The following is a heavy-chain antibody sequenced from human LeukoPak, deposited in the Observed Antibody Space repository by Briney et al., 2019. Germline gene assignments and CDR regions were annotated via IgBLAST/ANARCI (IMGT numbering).Heavy chain of an antibody. CDR2: IKSDGTST. CDR3: AVRYSGSWYLFDY. D-gene: IGHD6-13*01. CDR1: GFTFSSYW. V-gene: IGHV3-74*01. Sequence: PGGSLRLSCAASGFTFSSYWMHWVRQAPGKGLVWVSRIKSDGTSTSYADSVKGLFTVSRDIAKNTLFPQMNSLRAEDTAVYYCAVRYSGSWYLFDYWGQGTLVTVSS. J-gene: IGHJ4*02.